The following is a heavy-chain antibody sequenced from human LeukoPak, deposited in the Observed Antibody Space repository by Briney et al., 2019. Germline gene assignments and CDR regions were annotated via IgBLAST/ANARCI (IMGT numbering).Heavy chain of an antibody. CDR2: IYYSGST. J-gene: IGHJ4*02. D-gene: IGHD4-11*01. V-gene: IGHV4-31*03. CDR3: ARGPYRNSFDY. CDR1: GASISIGFYY. Sequence: PSETLSLTCTVSGASISIGFYYWSWIRQHPGKGLEWIGYIYYSGSTYYNPSLKGRVTMSVDTSKNQFSLKLSSVTAADTAVYYCARGPYRNSFDYWGQGTLVTVSS.